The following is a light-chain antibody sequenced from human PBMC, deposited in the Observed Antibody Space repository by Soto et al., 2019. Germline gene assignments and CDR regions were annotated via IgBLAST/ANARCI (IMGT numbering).Light chain of an antibody. CDR1: QSVSNY. Sequence: EIVLTQSPAALSLSPGERATLSCRASQSVSNYLAWYQQRPGRAPRLLIYDPSHRDTGIPAMFSGSVSGTDFTLTIISLEPEDFAVYYCQQRGDRPRNFGQETKLEIK. J-gene: IGKJ2*01. CDR2: DPS. CDR3: QQRGDRPRN. V-gene: IGKV3-11*01.